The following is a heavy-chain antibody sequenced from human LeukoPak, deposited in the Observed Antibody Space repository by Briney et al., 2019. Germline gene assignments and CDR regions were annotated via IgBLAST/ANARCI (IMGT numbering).Heavy chain of an antibody. CDR3: TVVNYGSGSYPLGY. V-gene: IGHV3-15*01. CDR2: IKSKTDGGTT. J-gene: IGHJ4*02. CDR1: GFTFKNAW. D-gene: IGHD3-10*01. Sequence: GGSLRLSCEASGFTFKNAWMIWARQAPGKGLEWVGRIKSKTDGGTTDYAAPVKGRFTISRDDSKNTLFLQMNSLKAEDTGVYYCTVVNYGSGSYPLGYWGQGTLVTVSS.